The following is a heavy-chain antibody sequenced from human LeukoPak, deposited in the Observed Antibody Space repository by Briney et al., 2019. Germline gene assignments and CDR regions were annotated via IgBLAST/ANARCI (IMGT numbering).Heavy chain of an antibody. CDR2: ISAYNGNT. CDR1: GYTFTSYG. Sequence: GASVKVSCKASGYTFTSYGISWVRQAPGQGLEWMGWISAYNGNTNYAQKLQGRVTMTTDTSTSTAYMELRSLRSDDTAVSYCAKDHPLEYYDSSCYYYWDYWGQGTLVTVSS. CDR3: AKDHPLEYYDSSCYYYWDY. V-gene: IGHV1-18*01. D-gene: IGHD3-22*01. J-gene: IGHJ4*02.